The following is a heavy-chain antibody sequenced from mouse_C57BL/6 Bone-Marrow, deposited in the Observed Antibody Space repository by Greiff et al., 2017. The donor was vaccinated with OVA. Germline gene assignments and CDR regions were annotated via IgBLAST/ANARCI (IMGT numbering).Heavy chain of an antibody. J-gene: IGHJ1*03. D-gene: IGHD1-1*01. V-gene: IGHV10-3*01. Sequence: EVQRVESGGGLVQPKGSLKLSCAASGFTFNTYAMHWVRQAPGKGLEWVARIRSKSSNYATYYADSVKDRFTISRDDSQSMLYLQMNNLKTEDTAMYYGVRESYLLLRTYWYFDVWGTGTTVTVSS. CDR3: VRESYLLLRTYWYFDV. CDR1: GFTFNTYA. CDR2: IRSKSSNYAT.